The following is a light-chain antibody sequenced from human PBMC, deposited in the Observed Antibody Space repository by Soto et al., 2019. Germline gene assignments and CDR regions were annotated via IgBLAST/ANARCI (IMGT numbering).Light chain of an antibody. Sequence: ELVITQSPATLSVSPGERATLSCRASQSVSSNLAWYQQKPGQAPRLLIYGASTRATGIPARFSGSGSGTDFTLTISRLEPEDFAVYYCQQYGSSPLTFGGGTKVDIK. CDR2: GAS. J-gene: IGKJ4*01. CDR1: QSVSSN. V-gene: IGKV3-15*01. CDR3: QQYGSSPLT.